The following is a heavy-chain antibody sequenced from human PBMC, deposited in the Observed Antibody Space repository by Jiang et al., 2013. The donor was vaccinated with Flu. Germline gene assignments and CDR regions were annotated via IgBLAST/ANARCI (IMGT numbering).Heavy chain of an antibody. CDR2: INAGNGNT. D-gene: IGHD6-19*01. V-gene: IGHV1-3*01. CDR1: GYTFTSYA. CDR3: ARDLAVAGGGGDY. J-gene: IGHJ4*02. Sequence: EVKKPGASVKVSCKASGYTFTSYAIHWVRQAPGQRLEWMGWINAGNGNTKYSQKFQGRVTVTRDTSASTAYMELSSLKSEDTAVYYCARDLAVAGGGGDYWGQGTLVTVSA.